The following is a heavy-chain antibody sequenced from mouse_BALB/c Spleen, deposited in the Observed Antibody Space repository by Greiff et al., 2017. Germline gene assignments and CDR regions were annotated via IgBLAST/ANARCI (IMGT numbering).Heavy chain of an antibody. J-gene: IGHJ3*01. CDR1: GYTFTSYW. V-gene: IGHV1-69*02. CDR3: TRSRNSGGLWDYDGYYFAY. D-gene: IGHD2-3*01. Sequence: VQLQQPGAELVRPGASVKLSCKASGYTFTSYWINWVKQRPGQGLEWIGNIYPSDSYTNYNQKFKDKATLTVDKSSSTAYMQLSSPTSEDSAVYYCTRSRNSGGLWDYDGYYFAYWGQGTLVTVSA. CDR2: IYPSDSYT.